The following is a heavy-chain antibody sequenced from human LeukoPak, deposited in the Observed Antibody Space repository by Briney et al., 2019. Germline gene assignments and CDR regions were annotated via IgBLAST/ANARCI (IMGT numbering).Heavy chain of an antibody. V-gene: IGHV3-33*01. CDR1: GFTFSSYG. CDR2: IWYDGRNK. Sequence: GGSLRLSCAASGFTFSSYGMHWVRQAPGKGLEWVAVIWYDGRNKFYADSLNGRFTISRDNSKNTLYLQMNSLRAEDTAVYYCARVNRGVAFDIWGQGTLVTVSS. J-gene: IGHJ3*02. D-gene: IGHD2-8*02. CDR3: ARVNRGVAFDI.